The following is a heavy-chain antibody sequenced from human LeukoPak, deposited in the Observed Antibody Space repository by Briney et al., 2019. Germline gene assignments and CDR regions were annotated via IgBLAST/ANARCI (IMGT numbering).Heavy chain of an antibody. Sequence: SQTLSLTCTVSGGSISSGDYYWIWIRQPPGKGLEWIGYIYYSGSTYYNPSLKSRVTISVDTSKNQFSLKLSSVTAADTAVYYCARDWDSYGHIFDYWGQGTLVTVSS. J-gene: IGHJ4*02. CDR3: ARDWDSYGHIFDY. CDR2: IYYSGST. V-gene: IGHV4-30-4*01. D-gene: IGHD5-18*01. CDR1: GGSISSGDYY.